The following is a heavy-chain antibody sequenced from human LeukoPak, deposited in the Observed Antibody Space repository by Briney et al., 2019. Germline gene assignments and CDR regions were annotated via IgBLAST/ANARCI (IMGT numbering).Heavy chain of an antibody. CDR2: ISGYNGNT. J-gene: IGHJ6*02. CDR3: ARGYSYGSDYYYGMDV. CDR1: GYTFTSYG. V-gene: IGHV1-18*01. D-gene: IGHD5-18*01. Sequence: ASVKVSCKASGYTFTSYGVSWVRQAPGQGLEWMGWISGYNGNTKYAQKVQGRVTMTTDTSTGTAYMELRSLRSDDTAVYYCARGYSYGSDYYYGMDVWGQGTTVTVSS.